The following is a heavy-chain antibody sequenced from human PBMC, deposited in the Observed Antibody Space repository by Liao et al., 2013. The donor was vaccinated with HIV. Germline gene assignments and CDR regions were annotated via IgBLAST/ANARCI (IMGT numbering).Heavy chain of an antibody. CDR2: INHSGTT. CDR3: ARGSGGDDI. D-gene: IGHD3-16*01. CDR1: GGSFSGYY. Sequence: QVRLQQWGAGLLKPSETLSLKCAVYGGSFSGYYWSWIRQPPGKGLEWIGQINHSGTTNYNPSLKSRVTISIDTSKNQFSLRLNSVIAADTALYFCARGSGGDDIWGQGTMVTVSA. J-gene: IGHJ3*02. V-gene: IGHV4-34*02.